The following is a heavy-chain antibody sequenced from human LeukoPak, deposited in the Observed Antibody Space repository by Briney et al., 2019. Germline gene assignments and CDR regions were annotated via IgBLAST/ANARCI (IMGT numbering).Heavy chain of an antibody. CDR2: IRYDGSNK. Sequence: PGGSLRLSCAASGFTFSSYGMHWVRQAPGKGLEWVAFIRYDGSNKYYADSVKGRFTISRDNSKNTLYLQMNSLRAEDTAVYYCAKDSGSFELTGDYYFDYWGQGTLVTVSS. V-gene: IGHV3-30*02. J-gene: IGHJ4*02. CDR1: GFTFSSYG. D-gene: IGHD1-26*01. CDR3: AKDSGSFELTGDYYFDY.